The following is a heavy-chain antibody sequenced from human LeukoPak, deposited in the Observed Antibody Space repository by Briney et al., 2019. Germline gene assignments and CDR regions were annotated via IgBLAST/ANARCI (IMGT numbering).Heavy chain of an antibody. CDR3: AKEGNSWNFDY. Sequence: TGGSLRLSCAASGFTFSTYAMNWVRQAPGKRLEWVSSITGSGRDTYYAGSVKGRFTISRDNSKNTLYLQMNSLRAEDTAVYYCAKEGNSWNFDYWGQGTLVTVSS. D-gene: IGHD6-13*01. J-gene: IGHJ4*02. CDR1: GFTFSTYA. V-gene: IGHV3-23*01. CDR2: ITGSGRDT.